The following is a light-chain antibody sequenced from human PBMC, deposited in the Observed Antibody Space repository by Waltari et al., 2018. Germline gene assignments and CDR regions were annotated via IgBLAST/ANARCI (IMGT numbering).Light chain of an antibody. J-gene: IGLJ2*01. CDR1: SSDVGGYTY. CDR3: SSYISSSTLEL. V-gene: IGLV2-14*03. CDR2: DVS. Sequence: QSALTQPASVSGSPGQPITISCTGTSSDVGGYTYVSWYQQHPGKAPKLMIYDVSNRPSGVSNRFSGSKSGNTASLTISGLQAEDEADYYCSSYISSSTLELFGGGTSLTVL.